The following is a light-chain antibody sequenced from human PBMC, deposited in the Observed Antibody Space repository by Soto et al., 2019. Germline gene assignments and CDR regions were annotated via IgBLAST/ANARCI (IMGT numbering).Light chain of an antibody. CDR2: GAS. J-gene: IGKJ1*01. CDR3: QQYFISPWT. Sequence: EIVLTQSPGTLSLSPGERATLSCGASQSVSSNYLAWYQQKPGQAPRLLIYGASTRATGIPDRFSGSGSGTDFTLTINRLQPEDFAIYYCQQYFISPWTFGQGTKVDIK. V-gene: IGKV3-20*01. CDR1: QSVSSNY.